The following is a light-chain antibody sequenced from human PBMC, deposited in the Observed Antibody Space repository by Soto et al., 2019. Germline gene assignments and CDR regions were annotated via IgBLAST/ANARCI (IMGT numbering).Light chain of an antibody. J-gene: IGKJ1*01. CDR3: QHYGRSPPSWT. CDR2: DAS. V-gene: IGKV3-20*01. Sequence: EIVLTQSPGTLSLSPGERATLSCRARQSVTSSYLAWYQQKPGQPPRLLIFDASSRATGIPDRFTGSGSGTDFTHTISSLEPEDFAVYYCQHYGRSPPSWTFGQGTEVEIK. CDR1: QSVTSSY.